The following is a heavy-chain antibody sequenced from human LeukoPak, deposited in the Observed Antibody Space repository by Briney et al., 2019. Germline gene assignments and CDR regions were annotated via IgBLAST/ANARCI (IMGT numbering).Heavy chain of an antibody. CDR2: ISWNSGSI. J-gene: IGHJ4*02. CDR1: GFTFDDYA. D-gene: IGHD3-10*01. Sequence: GGSLRLSCAASGFTFDDYAMHWVRQAPGKGLEWVSGISWNSGSIGYADSVKGRFTISRDNAKNSLYLQMNSPRAEDTALYYCAKDGLWFGEFLFDYWGQGTLVTVSS. CDR3: AKDGLWFGEFLFDY. V-gene: IGHV3-9*01.